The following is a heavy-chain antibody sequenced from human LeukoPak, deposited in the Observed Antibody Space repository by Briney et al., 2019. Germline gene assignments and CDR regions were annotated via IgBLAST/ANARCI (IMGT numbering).Heavy chain of an antibody. CDR2: IRYDGSNK. CDR3: ARTEAVTFGGVIVSWFGPHFDY. V-gene: IGHV3-30*02. J-gene: IGHJ4*02. D-gene: IGHD3-16*02. Sequence: PGGSLRLSCAASGFTFSSYGMHWVRQAPGKGLEWVAFIRYDGSNKYYADSVKGRFTISRDNSKNTLYLQMNSLRAEDTAVYYCARTEAVTFGGVIVSWFGPHFDYWGQGTLVTVSS. CDR1: GFTFSSYG.